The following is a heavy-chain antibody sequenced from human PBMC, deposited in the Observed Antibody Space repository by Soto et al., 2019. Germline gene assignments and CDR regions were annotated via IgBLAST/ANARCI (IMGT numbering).Heavy chain of an antibody. J-gene: IGHJ5*02. CDR1: GYTFNDYY. V-gene: IGHV1-2*02. CDR2: INPDSGGT. D-gene: IGHD2-21*01. Sequence: ASVKVSCKASGYTFNDYYIYWLRQAPGQGLEWMGWINPDSGGTNYAQKFQGRVTMTRDTSISTAYMELTRLTSDDTAVYYCARPYCGSNSSHEWFDPWGQGTLVTVSS. CDR3: ARPYCGSNSSHEWFDP.